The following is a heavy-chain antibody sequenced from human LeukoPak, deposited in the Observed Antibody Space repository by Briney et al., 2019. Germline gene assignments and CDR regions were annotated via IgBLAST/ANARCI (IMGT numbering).Heavy chain of an antibody. CDR1: GGSFSGYF. Sequence: SETLSLTCAVYGGSFSGYFWSYIRRPPGKGLEWLGEISHSGSTNYSPSLKSRVTISVDTSKNQFSLKLSSVTAADTAVYYCARALHGGSYFLDYWGQGSLVTVSS. CDR3: ARALHGGSYFLDY. J-gene: IGHJ4*02. V-gene: IGHV4-34*01. CDR2: ISHSGST. D-gene: IGHD1-26*01.